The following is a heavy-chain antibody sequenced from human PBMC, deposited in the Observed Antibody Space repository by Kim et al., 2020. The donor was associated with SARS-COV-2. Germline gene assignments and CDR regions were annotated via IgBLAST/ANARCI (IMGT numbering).Heavy chain of an antibody. J-gene: IGHJ4*02. CDR2: ISSSSSYI. D-gene: IGHD6-13*01. Sequence: GGSLRLSCAASGFTFSSYSMNWVRQAPGKGLEWVSSISSSSSYIYYADSVKGRFTISRDNAKNSLYLQMNSLRAEDTAVYYCARESGDSSWTPTFFDYWGQGTLVTVSS. V-gene: IGHV3-21*01. CDR3: ARESGDSSWTPTFFDY. CDR1: GFTFSSYS.